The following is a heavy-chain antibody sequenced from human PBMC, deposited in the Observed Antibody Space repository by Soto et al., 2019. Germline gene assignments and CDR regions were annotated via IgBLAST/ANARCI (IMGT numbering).Heavy chain of an antibody. J-gene: IGHJ4*02. CDR2: ISYDGSNK. V-gene: IGHV3-30-3*01. CDR1: GFTFSSYA. Sequence: QVQLVESGGGVVQPGRSLRLSCAASGFTFSSYAMHWVRQAPGKGLEWVAVISYDGSNKYYADSVKGRFTISRDNPKNTLYLQMNSLRAEDTAVYYCARGPGSYYEYYFDYWGQGTLVTVSS. CDR3: ARGPGSYYEYYFDY. D-gene: IGHD1-26*01.